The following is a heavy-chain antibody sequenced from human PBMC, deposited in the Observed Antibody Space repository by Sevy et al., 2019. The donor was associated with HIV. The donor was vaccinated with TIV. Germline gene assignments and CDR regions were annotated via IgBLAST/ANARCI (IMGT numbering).Heavy chain of an antibody. Sequence: RGSLRLSCSASGFSFSSFGMHWVRQAPGKGLEYVSAISSNGGSTYYADSVKGRFTISRDNSKKTLYLQMSSLRAEDTAVYYSVKNVDTTTAYFDYWGQGTLVVVSS. D-gene: IGHD3-22*01. CDR1: GFSFSSFG. CDR2: ISSNGGST. V-gene: IGHV3-64D*06. CDR3: VKNVDTTTAYFDY. J-gene: IGHJ4*02.